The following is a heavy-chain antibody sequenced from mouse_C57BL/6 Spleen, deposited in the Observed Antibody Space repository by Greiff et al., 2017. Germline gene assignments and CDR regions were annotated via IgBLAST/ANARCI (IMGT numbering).Heavy chain of an antibody. J-gene: IGHJ3*01. CDR1: GYTFTEYT. CDR3: ARREARQLRAQAWFAY. V-gene: IGHV1-62-2*01. D-gene: IGHD3-2*02. Sequence: QVQLQQSGAELVKPGASVKLSCKASGYTFTEYTIHWVKQRSGQGLEWIGWFYPGSGSIKYNEKFKDKATLTADKFSSTVYMELSRLTSEDSAVXVCARREARQLRAQAWFAYWGQGTLVTVSA. CDR2: FYPGSGSI.